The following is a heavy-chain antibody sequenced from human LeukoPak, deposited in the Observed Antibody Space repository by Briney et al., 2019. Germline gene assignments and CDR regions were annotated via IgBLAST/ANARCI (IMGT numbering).Heavy chain of an antibody. V-gene: IGHV3-74*01. CDR2: IRGDGRAT. CDR1: GFIFPDYW. J-gene: IGHJ4*02. CDR3: ARDRSGYEDY. Sequence: GGSLRLSCAASGFIFPDYWMHWVRQGPGKELVWVARIRGDGRATTYADSVKGRFTISRDNAMSTAFLQMKNLRAEDTAVYYCARDRSGYEDYWGQGTLVTVSS. D-gene: IGHD5-12*01.